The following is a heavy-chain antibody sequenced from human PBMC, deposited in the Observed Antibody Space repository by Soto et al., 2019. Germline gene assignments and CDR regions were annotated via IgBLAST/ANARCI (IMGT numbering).Heavy chain of an antibody. CDR1: GFTFSSYG. V-gene: IGHV3-30*18. J-gene: IGHJ6*02. CDR2: ISYDGSNK. Sequence: GGSLRLSCAASGFTFSSYGMHWVRQAPGKGLEWVAVISYDGSNKYYADSVKGRFTISRDNSKNTLYLQMNSLRAEDTAVYYCAKGFSPYYYYYGMDVWGQGTTVTVSS. CDR3: AKGFSPYYYYYGMDV.